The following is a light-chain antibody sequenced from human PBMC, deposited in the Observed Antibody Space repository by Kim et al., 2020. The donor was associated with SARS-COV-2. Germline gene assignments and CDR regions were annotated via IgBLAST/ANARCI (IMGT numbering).Light chain of an antibody. V-gene: IGLV1-44*01. Sequence: SVLTQPPSASGTPGQRVTISCFGSSSNIGSNPVNWYQQFPGTAPKLLIYTNNQWPSGVPDRFSGSKSGTSASLAISGLQSEDEADYYCAAWDDSLNGVIFGGGTQLTVL. CDR1: SSNIGSNP. CDR3: AAWDDSLNGVI. CDR2: TNN. J-gene: IGLJ2*01.